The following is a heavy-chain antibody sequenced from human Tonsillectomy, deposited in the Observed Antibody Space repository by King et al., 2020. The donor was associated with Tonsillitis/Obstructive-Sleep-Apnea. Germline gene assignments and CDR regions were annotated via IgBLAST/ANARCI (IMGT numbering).Heavy chain of an antibody. V-gene: IGHV3-11*05. CDR3: ARAVNYYGSGSPPYYFDY. CDR1: GFTFSDYY. Sequence: VQLVESGGGLVKPGGSLRLSCAASGFTFSDYYMSWIRQDPGKGLEWVSYITSSSSYTNYADSVKGRFTISRDNAKNSLYLQMNSLRAEDTAVYYCARAVNYYGSGSPPYYFDYWGQGTLVTVSS. CDR2: ITSSSSYT. J-gene: IGHJ4*02. D-gene: IGHD3-10*01.